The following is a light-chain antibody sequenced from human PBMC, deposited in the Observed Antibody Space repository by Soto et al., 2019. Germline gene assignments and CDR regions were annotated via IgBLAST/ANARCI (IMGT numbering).Light chain of an antibody. J-gene: IGLJ1*01. V-gene: IGLV3-21*02. Sequence: SYELTQPPSVSVAPGQTARITCGGNNVGSKSVHWYQQKPGQAPVLVIYDDGDRPSGIPERFSGSNSGNTATLTISRVEAGDEADYFCQVWDSSSDHREVFGNGTKGTVL. CDR2: DDG. CDR1: NVGSKS. CDR3: QVWDSSSDHREV.